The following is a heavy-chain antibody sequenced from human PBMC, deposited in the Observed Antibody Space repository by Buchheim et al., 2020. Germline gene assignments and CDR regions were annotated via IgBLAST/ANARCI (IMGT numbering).Heavy chain of an antibody. CDR2: IYYSGST. CDR3: ARAAGGWYEATYYFDY. D-gene: IGHD6-19*01. Sequence: QVQLQESGPGLVKPSETLSLTCTVSGGSISSYYWSWIRQPPGKGLEWIGYIYYSGSTNYNPSLKSRVTISVDTSKNQFSLKLSSVTAADTAVYYCARAAGGWYEATYYFDYWGQGTL. V-gene: IGHV4-59*01. CDR1: GGSISSYY. J-gene: IGHJ4*02.